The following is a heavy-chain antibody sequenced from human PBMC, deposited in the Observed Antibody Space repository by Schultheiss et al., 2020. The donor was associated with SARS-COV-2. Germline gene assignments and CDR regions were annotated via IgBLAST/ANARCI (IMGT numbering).Heavy chain of an antibody. J-gene: IGHJ6*02. CDR1: GGSISSSSYY. CDR2: INHSGST. Sequence: SETLSLTCTVSGGSISSSSYYWGWIRQPPGKGLEWIGEINHSGSTNYNPSLKSRVTISVDTSKNQFSLKLSSVTAADTAVYYCARANVVLRFLELYGSGYYYGMDVWGQGTTVTVSS. D-gene: IGHD3-3*01. CDR3: ARANVVLRFLELYGSGYYYGMDV. V-gene: IGHV4-39*07.